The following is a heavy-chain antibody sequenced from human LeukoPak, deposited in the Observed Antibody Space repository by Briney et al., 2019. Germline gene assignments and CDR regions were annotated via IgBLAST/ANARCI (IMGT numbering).Heavy chain of an antibody. CDR2: ISSSSSYI. J-gene: IGHJ5*02. CDR3: AREPRQIAAAKINWFDP. Sequence: PGGSLRLSCAASGFSFSSYNMNWVRQAPGKGLEWVSSISSSSSYIYYADSVKGRFTISRDNAKNSLYLQMNSLRAEDTAVYYCAREPRQIAAAKINWFDPWGQGTLVTVSS. D-gene: IGHD6-13*01. CDR1: GFSFSSYN. V-gene: IGHV3-21*01.